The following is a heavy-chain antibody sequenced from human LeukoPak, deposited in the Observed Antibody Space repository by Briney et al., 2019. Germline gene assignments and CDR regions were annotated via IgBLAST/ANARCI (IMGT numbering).Heavy chain of an antibody. CDR1: GFTFSDNY. Sequence: GGSLRLSCAASGFTFSDNYMSWIRQAPGKGLEWVSYISSSGNTTYNADSVKGRFSITRDNAKNSLYLQMNSLKTEDTAVYYCTRVATYYYDSSGYQTLYYYYYYMDVWGKGTTVTISS. CDR2: ISSSGNTT. CDR3: TRVATYYYDSSGYQTLYYYYYYMDV. V-gene: IGHV3-11*04. D-gene: IGHD3-22*01. J-gene: IGHJ6*03.